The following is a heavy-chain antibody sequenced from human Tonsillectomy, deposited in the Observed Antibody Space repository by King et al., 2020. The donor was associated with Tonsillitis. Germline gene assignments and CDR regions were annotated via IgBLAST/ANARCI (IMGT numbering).Heavy chain of an antibody. D-gene: IGHD3-3*01. V-gene: IGHV3-49*05. J-gene: IGHJ4*02. Sequence: QLVQSGGGLVKPGRSLRLSCTASGFTFGDYAMSWFRQAPGKGLEWVGFMRSKAYGGTTEYAASVKGRFTISRDDSKSIAYLQMNSLKTEDTAVYYCTRGETYYDFWSGYPDYWGQGTLVTVSS. CDR1: GFTFGDYA. CDR2: MRSKAYGGTT. CDR3: TRGETYYDFWSGYPDY.